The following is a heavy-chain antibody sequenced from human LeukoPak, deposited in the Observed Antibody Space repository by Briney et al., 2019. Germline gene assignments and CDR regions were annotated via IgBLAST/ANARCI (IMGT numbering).Heavy chain of an antibody. Sequence: SETLSLTCAVYGGSFSGYYWSWIRQPPGKGLEWIGEINHSGSANYNPSLKSRVTISVDTSKNQFSLKLSSVTAADTAVYYCARGTGGHDILTGYYHYYYYGMDVWGQGTTVTVSS. D-gene: IGHD3-9*01. CDR2: INHSGSA. J-gene: IGHJ6*02. CDR1: GGSFSGYY. V-gene: IGHV4-34*01. CDR3: ARGTGGHDILTGYYHYYYYGMDV.